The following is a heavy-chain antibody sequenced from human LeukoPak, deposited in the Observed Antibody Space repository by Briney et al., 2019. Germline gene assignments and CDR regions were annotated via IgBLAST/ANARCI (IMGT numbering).Heavy chain of an antibody. Sequence: GGSLSLTCAASGFTFRSHGMSWVRQTPGKGREWVAAISSRWGSTYYAGTVKERFTIPRDNSMKTLFVQMSSLRAEETAVYYCAKEPVVAVNGPIWGIGTTVTISS. CDR2: ISSRWGST. CDR1: GFTFRSHG. J-gene: IGHJ6*04. CDR3: AKEPVVAVNGPI. V-gene: IGHV3-23*01. D-gene: IGHD2-2*01.